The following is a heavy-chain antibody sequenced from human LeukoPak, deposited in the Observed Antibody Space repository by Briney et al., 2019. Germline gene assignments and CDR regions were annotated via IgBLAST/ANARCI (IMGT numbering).Heavy chain of an antibody. Sequence: GGSLRLSCAASGFTFSSYAMHWVRQAPGKGLEYVSAISSNGGSTYYANSVKGRFTISRDNSKNTLYLQMGSLRAGDMAVYYCVREERSYQLLYYFDYWGQGTLVTVSS. J-gene: IGHJ4*02. CDR1: GFTFSSYA. CDR2: ISSNGGST. CDR3: VREERSYQLLYYFDY. D-gene: IGHD2-2*01. V-gene: IGHV3-64*01.